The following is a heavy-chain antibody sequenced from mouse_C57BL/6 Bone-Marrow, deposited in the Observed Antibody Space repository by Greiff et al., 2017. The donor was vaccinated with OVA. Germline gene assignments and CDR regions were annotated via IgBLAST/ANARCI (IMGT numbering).Heavy chain of an antibody. CDR2: FHPYNDDT. CDR3: EREGEDYTGNFDY. V-gene: IGHV1-47*01. Sequence: VQVVESGAELVKPGASVKMSCKASGYTFTTYPIEWMKQNHGKSLEWIGNFHPYNDDTKYNEKFKGKATLTVDTSSSTAYMQLSSLTSVDSAVYFCEREGEDYTGNFDYWGQSTTLTVSS. J-gene: IGHJ2*01. CDR1: GYTFTTYP. D-gene: IGHD2-12*01.